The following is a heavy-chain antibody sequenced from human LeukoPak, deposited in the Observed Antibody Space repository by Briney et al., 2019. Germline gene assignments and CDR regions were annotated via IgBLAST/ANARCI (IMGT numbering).Heavy chain of an antibody. V-gene: IGHV4-34*01. CDR3: ARSYYYDSSGYYERPFDY. CDR1: GGSFSGYY. D-gene: IGHD3-22*01. Sequence: SETLSLTCAVYGGSFSGYYWSWIRRPPGKGLEWIGEINHSGSTNYNPSLKSRVTISVDTSKNQFSLKLSSVTAADTAVYYCARSYYYDSSGYYERPFDYWGQGTLVTVSS. CDR2: INHSGST. J-gene: IGHJ4*02.